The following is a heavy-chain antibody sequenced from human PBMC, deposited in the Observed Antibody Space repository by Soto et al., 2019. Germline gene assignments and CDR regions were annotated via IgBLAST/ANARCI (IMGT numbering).Heavy chain of an antibody. CDR2: ISAYNGNT. D-gene: IGHD2-2*02. CDR1: GYTFTSYG. Sequence: QVQLVQSGAEVKKPGASVKVSCKASGYTFTSYGISWVRQAPGQGLEWMGWISAYNGNTNYAQKLHGRITMTTDTSTSTAYIELRSLRSDDTAGYYCARDHCSSTSCYTAVDYWGQGTLVTVSS. CDR3: ARDHCSSTSCYTAVDY. V-gene: IGHV1-18*04. J-gene: IGHJ4*02.